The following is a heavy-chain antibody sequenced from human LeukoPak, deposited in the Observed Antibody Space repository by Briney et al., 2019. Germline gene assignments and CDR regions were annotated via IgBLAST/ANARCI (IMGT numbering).Heavy chain of an antibody. CDR1: GGSISSYY. CDR2: IYYSGST. CDR3: ARPWKYDDFWSFDY. Sequence: SETLSLTCTVSGGSISSYYWSWIRQPPGKGLEWIGYIYYSGSTNYNPSLKSRVTISVDTSKSQFSLKLSSVTAADTAVYYCARPWKYDDFWSFDYWGRVPWSPSPQ. D-gene: IGHD3-3*01. V-gene: IGHV4-59*01. J-gene: IGHJ4*02.